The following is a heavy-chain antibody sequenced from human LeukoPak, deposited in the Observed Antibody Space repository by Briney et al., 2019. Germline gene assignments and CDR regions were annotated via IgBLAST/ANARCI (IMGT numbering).Heavy chain of an antibody. Sequence: SETLSLTXAVSGYSISSGYYWGWFRQPPGKRLEWIGSIYHSGSTYYNPSLKSRVTISVDTSKNQFSLKLSSVTAADTAVYYCARLVPAAILDYWGQGTLVTVSS. CDR3: ARLVPAAILDY. V-gene: IGHV4-38-2*01. J-gene: IGHJ4*02. CDR2: IYHSGST. CDR1: GYSISSGYY. D-gene: IGHD2-2*02.